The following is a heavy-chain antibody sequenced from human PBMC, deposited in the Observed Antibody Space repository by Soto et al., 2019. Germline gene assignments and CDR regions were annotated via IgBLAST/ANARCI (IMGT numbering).Heavy chain of an antibody. Sequence: PGGSLRLSCAASGFTFSSYAMSWVRQAPGKGLEWVSAISGSGDSTYYADSVKGRFTISRDNSKNTLYLQMNSLRAEDTAVYYCAKLVVVAATPSWFDPWGQGTLVTVSS. CDR2: ISGSGDST. CDR1: GFTFSSYA. V-gene: IGHV3-23*01. CDR3: AKLVVVAATPSWFDP. D-gene: IGHD2-15*01. J-gene: IGHJ5*02.